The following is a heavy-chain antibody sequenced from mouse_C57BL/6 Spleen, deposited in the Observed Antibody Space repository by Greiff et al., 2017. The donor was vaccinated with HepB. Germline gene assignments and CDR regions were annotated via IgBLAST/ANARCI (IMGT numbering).Heavy chain of an antibody. CDR3: AGKKKERGYFDV. CDR2: INPNNGGT. J-gene: IGHJ1*03. Sequence: EVQLQQSGPELVKPGASVKISCKASGYTFTDYYMNWVKQSHGKSHEWIGDINPNNGGTSYKQKFKGKATLTVDKSSSTAYMELRSLTSEDSAVYYCAGKKKERGYFDVWGTGTTVTVSS. CDR1: GYTFTDYY. V-gene: IGHV1-26*01.